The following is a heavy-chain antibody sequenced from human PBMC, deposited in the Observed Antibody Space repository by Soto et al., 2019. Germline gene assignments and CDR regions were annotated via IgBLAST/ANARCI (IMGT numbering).Heavy chain of an antibody. Sequence: SETLSLTCAVYGGSFSGYYWSWIRQPPGKGLEWIGEINHSGSTNYNPSLKSRVTISVDTSKNQFSLKLSSVTAADTAVYYCARRHYSSSSSLTYYFDYWGQGTLVTVSS. CDR3: ARRHYSSSSSLTYYFDY. V-gene: IGHV4-34*01. CDR1: GGSFSGYY. CDR2: INHSGST. D-gene: IGHD6-6*01. J-gene: IGHJ4*02.